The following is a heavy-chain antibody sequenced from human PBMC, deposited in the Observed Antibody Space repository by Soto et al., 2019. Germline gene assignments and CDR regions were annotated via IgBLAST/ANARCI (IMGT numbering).Heavy chain of an antibody. V-gene: IGHV3-72*01. D-gene: IGHD3-10*01. CDR2: TRNKANSYTT. CDR1: GFTFSDHY. CDR3: VSVSGSYYSDY. Sequence: PGGSLRLSCAASGFTFSDHYMDWVRQAPGKGLEWVGRTRNKANSYTTEYAASVKGRFTISRDDSKNSLYLQMNSLKTEDTALYYSVSVSGSYYSDYWGQGILVTVSS. J-gene: IGHJ4*02.